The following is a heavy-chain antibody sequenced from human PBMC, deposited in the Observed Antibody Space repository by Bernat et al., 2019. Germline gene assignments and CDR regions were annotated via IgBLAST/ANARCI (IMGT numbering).Heavy chain of an antibody. V-gene: IGHV4-39*01. CDR1: GGSISSSGYY. CDR3: ARQKGYYDSSGYSGRYYFDY. J-gene: IGHJ4*02. Sequence: QLQLHESGPGLVKPSETLSLSCTVSGGSISSSGYYGGWIRQPPGKGLEWIGSIYYSGSTYYNPSLKSRVTISVDTSKNQFSLKLSSVTAADTAVYYCARQKGYYDSSGYSGRYYFDYWGQGTLVTVSS. CDR2: IYYSGST. D-gene: IGHD3-22*01.